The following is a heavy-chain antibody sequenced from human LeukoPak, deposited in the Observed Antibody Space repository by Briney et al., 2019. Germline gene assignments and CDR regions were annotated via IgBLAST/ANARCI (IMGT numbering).Heavy chain of an antibody. J-gene: IGHJ4*02. V-gene: IGHV4-59*12. CDR3: ARSSSWDKDSFDY. CDR2: IYDSGNT. CDR1: GGSISSYY. D-gene: IGHD6-13*01. Sequence: PSETLSLTCTVSGGSISSYYWSWIRQPPGKGLEWIGYIYDSGNTIYNPSLKSRVTMSVDTSKNQFSLKLSSVTAADTAVYYCARSSSWDKDSFDYWGQGTLVTVSS.